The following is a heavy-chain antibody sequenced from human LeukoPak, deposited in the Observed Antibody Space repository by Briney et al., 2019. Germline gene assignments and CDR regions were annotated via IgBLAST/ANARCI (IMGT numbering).Heavy chain of an antibody. D-gene: IGHD2-2*02. CDR3: ARDRGIAVVPAAIYGASYYYYGMDV. J-gene: IGHJ6*04. Sequence: SETLSLTCTVSGGSISSYYWNWIRQPPGKGLEWIGYIYYSGSTNYNPSLKSRVTISVDTSKNQFSLKLSSVTAADTAVYYCARDRGIAVVPAAIYGASYYYYGMDVWGKGTTVTVSS. CDR2: IYYSGST. CDR1: GGSISSYY. V-gene: IGHV4-59*01.